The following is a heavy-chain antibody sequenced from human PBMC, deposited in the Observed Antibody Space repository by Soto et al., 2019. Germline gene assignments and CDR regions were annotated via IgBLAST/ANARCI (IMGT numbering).Heavy chain of an antibody. J-gene: IGHJ3*02. V-gene: IGHV1-2*04. CDR2: INPNSGCT. D-gene: IGHD1-26*01. CDR3: ARDGILGPTSDAFDI. CDR1: GYTFTGYY. Sequence: ASVKVSCKASGYTFTGYYMHWVRQAPGHGLEWMGWINPNSGCTKYAQKFQGWVTMTRDTPISTAYMELSRLRSDDTAVYYCARDGILGPTSDAFDIWGQGTMVTVSS.